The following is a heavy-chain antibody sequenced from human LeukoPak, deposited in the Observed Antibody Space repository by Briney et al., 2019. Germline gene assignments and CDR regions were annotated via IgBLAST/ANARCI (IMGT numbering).Heavy chain of an antibody. J-gene: IGHJ4*02. CDR1: GFTFSTYS. CDR2: FRSNNSTT. CDR3: ARGGVTTGKGDY. V-gene: IGHV3-48*04. D-gene: IGHD4-17*01. Sequence: GGSLRLSCAASGFTFSTYSMSWVRQAPGKGLEWVSYFRSNNSTTYYADSVKGRFTISRDNAKNSLYLQMNSLRAEDTAVYYCARGGVTTGKGDYWGQGTLVTVSS.